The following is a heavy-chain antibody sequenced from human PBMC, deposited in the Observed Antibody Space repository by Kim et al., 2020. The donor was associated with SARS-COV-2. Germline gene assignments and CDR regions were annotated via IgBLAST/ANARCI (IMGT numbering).Heavy chain of an antibody. V-gene: IGHV3-23*01. CDR2: ISGSGGST. J-gene: IGHJ4*02. CDR1: GFTFSSYA. CDR3: AKGHDYSSGWKKVGRYFDY. D-gene: IGHD6-19*01. Sequence: GGSLRLSCAASGFTFSSYAMSWVRQAPGKGLEWVSAISGSGGSTYYADSVKGRFTISRDNPKNTLYLQMNSLRAEDTAVYYCAKGHDYSSGWKKVGRYFDYWGQGTLVTVSS.